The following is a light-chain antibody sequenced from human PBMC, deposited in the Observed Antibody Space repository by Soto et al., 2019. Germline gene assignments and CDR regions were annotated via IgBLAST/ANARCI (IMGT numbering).Light chain of an antibody. J-gene: IGKJ4*01. CDR3: EQYAYSPLT. V-gene: IGKV3-20*01. Sequence: EIVLTQSPGTLSLSPRERATISCRASQNVGNNYLAWFQQTPGQAPRLLIFDASSRATGIPDRFSGSGSGTDFTLTINRLEPDDFTVYYCEQYAYSPLTFGGGTKVEF. CDR2: DAS. CDR1: QNVGNNY.